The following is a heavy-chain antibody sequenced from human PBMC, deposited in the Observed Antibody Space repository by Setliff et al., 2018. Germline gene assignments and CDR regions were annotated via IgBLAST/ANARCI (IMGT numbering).Heavy chain of an antibody. CDR1: GVSISSGHY. Sequence: PSETLSLTCTVSGVSISSGHYWGWIRQPPGKGLEWIGSISHSGSTYYNPSLKSRVTMSIDTSKNQFSLKLNSVTAADMAVYYCAREQWLDPPGYYYLDVWAKGTTVTVSS. D-gene: IGHD6-19*01. J-gene: IGHJ6*03. CDR3: AREQWLDPPGYYYLDV. CDR2: ISHSGST. V-gene: IGHV4-38-2*02.